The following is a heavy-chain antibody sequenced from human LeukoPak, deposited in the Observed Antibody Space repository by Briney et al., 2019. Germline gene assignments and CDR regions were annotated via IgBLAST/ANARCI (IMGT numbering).Heavy chain of an antibody. Sequence: PSETLSLTCTVSGGSISSSSYYWGWIRQPPGKGLEWIGSIYYSGSTYYNPSLKSRVTISVDTPKNQFSLKLSSVTAADTAVYYCARQSPGIAVVLYYFDYWGQGTLVTVSS. CDR3: ARQSPGIAVVLYYFDY. V-gene: IGHV4-39*01. J-gene: IGHJ4*02. CDR1: GGSISSSSYY. CDR2: IYYSGST. D-gene: IGHD6-19*01.